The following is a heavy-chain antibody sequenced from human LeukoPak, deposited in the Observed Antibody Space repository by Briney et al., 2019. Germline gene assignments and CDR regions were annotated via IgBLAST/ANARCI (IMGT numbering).Heavy chain of an antibody. V-gene: IGHV3-30-3*01. CDR3: ARGNDQPQLWLFYFDY. J-gene: IGHJ4*02. CDR2: ISYDGSNK. CDR1: GFTFSSYA. D-gene: IGHD5-18*01. Sequence: GGSLRLSCAASGFTFSSYAMHWVRQAPGKGLEWVAVISYDGSNKYYADSVKGRFTISRDNSKNTLYLQMNSLRAEDTAVYYCARGNDQPQLWLFYFDYWGQGTLVTVSS.